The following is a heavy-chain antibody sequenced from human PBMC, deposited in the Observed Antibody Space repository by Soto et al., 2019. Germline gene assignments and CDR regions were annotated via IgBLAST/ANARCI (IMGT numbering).Heavy chain of an antibody. CDR1: GGTFSNYA. V-gene: IGHV3-30*18. J-gene: IGHJ4*02. CDR2: TSYDGNNE. Sequence: GVSLRLSCAASGGTFSNYAMHWVRQGPGKGLEWVALTSYDGNNEYYTDSVKGRFTISRDNSKNTLFLQMNSPRPEDTAVYYCAKDKGVFNWATSYFDYWGQGALVTVSS. D-gene: IGHD1-1*01. CDR3: AKDKGVFNWATSYFDY.